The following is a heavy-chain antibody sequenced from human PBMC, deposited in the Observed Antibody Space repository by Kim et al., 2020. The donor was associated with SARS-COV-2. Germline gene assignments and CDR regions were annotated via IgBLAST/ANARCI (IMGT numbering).Heavy chain of an antibody. CDR2: IRSKANSYAT. CDR3: RSAGTSSHYYYGMDV. Sequence: GGSLRLSCAASGFTFSGSAMHWVRQASGKGLEWVGRIRSKANSYATAYASSVKGRFTISRDDSKNTAYLQMNSLKTEDTAVYYCRSAGTSSHYYYGMDVWGQGTTVTVSS. CDR1: GFTFSGSA. V-gene: IGHV3-73*01. J-gene: IGHJ6*02. D-gene: IGHD1-1*01.